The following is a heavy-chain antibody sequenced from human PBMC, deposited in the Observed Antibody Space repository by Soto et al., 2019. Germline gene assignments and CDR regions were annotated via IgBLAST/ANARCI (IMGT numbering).Heavy chain of an antibody. J-gene: IGHJ4*02. CDR1: GYTFGHFY. V-gene: IGHV1-18*01. CDR2: ISPHNRNT. CDR3: ARDEGGYEILTGYYKAHHCDQ. Sequence: QVQLVQSGAEVKRPGDSVKVSCQASGYTFGHFYITWVRQAPGQGLERMGAISPHNRNTNYAEKFRGRVTMTTDTSTTTAYMELRSLGSDDTAVYYCARDEGGYEILTGYYKAHHCDQWGQGALVTVSS. D-gene: IGHD3-9*01.